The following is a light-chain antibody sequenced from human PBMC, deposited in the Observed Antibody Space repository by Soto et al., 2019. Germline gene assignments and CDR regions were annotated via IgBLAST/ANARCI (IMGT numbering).Light chain of an antibody. J-gene: IGKJ1*01. Sequence: EVVLTQSPATLSLSPGERANLSCRTSQSVSRTLAWYQQKSGQTPRLLIYDAYNRATGIPTRFSSSGAGTDFTLTISSLEPEDFAVYYCQQRYNLPPTFGQGTKVEIK. V-gene: IGKV3-11*01. CDR1: QSVSRT. CDR3: QQRYNLPPT. CDR2: DAY.